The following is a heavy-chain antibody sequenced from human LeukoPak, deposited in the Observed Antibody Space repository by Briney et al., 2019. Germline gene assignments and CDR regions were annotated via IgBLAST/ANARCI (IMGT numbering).Heavy chain of an antibody. Sequence: GASVKVSCKASGYTFTSYDINWVRQAIGQGLEWMGWMNPNSGNTGYAQKFQGRVSMTRNTSMSTAYMELSSLRSEDTAMYYCARGRGNYCSGGSCYSRWFDPWGQGTLVTVSS. D-gene: IGHD2-15*01. CDR2: MNPNSGNT. J-gene: IGHJ5*02. V-gene: IGHV1-8*01. CDR1: GYTFTSYD. CDR3: ARGRGNYCSGGSCYSRWFDP.